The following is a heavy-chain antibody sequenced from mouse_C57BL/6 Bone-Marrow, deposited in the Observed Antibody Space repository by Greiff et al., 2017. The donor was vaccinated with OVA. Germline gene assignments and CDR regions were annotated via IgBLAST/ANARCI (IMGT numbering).Heavy chain of an antibody. CDR2: IDPENGDT. CDR1: GFNIKDDY. CDR3: TFYYDAMDY. Sequence: VQLQQSGAELVRPGASVKLSCTASGFNIKDDYLHWVKQRPEQGLEWIGWIDPENGDTEYASKFQGKATITADTSSNTAYLQLSSLTSEDTAVYYCTFYYDAMDYWGQGTSVTVSS. V-gene: IGHV14-4*01. J-gene: IGHJ4*01. D-gene: IGHD2-1*01.